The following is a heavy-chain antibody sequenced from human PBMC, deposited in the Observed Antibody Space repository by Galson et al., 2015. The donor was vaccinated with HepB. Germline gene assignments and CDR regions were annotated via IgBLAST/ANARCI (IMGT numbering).Heavy chain of an antibody. J-gene: IGHJ1*01. V-gene: IGHV1-18*01. Sequence: SVKDSCKASGYTFTSYGISWVRQAPGQGLEWMGWISAYNGNTNYAQKLQGRVTMTTDTSTSTAYMELRSLRSDDTAVYYCARGLSMVRGDPQFQHWGQGTLVTVSS. D-gene: IGHD3-10*01. CDR1: GYTFTSYG. CDR3: ARGLSMVRGDPQFQH. CDR2: ISAYNGNT.